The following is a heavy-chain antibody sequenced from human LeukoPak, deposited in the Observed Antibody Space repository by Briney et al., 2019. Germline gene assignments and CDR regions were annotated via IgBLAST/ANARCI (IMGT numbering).Heavy chain of an antibody. D-gene: IGHD3-22*01. CDR2: THYSGTG. Sequence: PSETLSLTCAVSGGPIIASYWSWIRQPPGKGLEWIGYTHYSGTGNYNPSLKSRVTISIDTSKNRFSLRLTSVTAADTAVYYRARVRFYDTTGYSTSYYLDYWGQGALVTVSS. J-gene: IGHJ4*02. V-gene: IGHV4-59*12. CDR1: GGPIIASY. CDR3: ARVRFYDTTGYSTSYYLDY.